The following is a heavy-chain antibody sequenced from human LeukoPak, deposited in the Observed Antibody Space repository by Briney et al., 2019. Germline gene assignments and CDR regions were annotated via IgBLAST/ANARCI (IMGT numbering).Heavy chain of an antibody. D-gene: IGHD6-13*01. Sequence: GGSLRLSCAASGFTFSSYWMHWVRQAPGKGLVWVSRINSDGSSTSYADPVKGRFTISRDNAKNTLYLQMNSLRAEDTAVYYCARAVGYSSSWYSQYYFDYWGQGTLVTVSS. CDR2: INSDGSST. V-gene: IGHV3-74*01. J-gene: IGHJ4*02. CDR3: ARAVGYSSSWYSQYYFDY. CDR1: GFTFSSYW.